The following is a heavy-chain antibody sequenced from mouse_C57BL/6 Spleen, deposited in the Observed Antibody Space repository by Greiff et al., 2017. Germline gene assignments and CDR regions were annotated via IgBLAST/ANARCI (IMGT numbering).Heavy chain of an antibody. V-gene: IGHV1-61*01. CDR2: IYPSDSET. Sequence: QVQLQQPGAELVRPGSSVKLSCKASGYTFTSYWMDWVKQRPGQGLEWIGNIYPSDSETHYNQKFKDKATLTVDKSSSTAYMQLSSLTSEDSAVYYCARSLSGYNPPHYYAMDYWGQGTSVTVSS. CDR3: ARSLSGYNPPHYYAMDY. CDR1: GYTFTSYW. J-gene: IGHJ4*01. D-gene: IGHD3-2*02.